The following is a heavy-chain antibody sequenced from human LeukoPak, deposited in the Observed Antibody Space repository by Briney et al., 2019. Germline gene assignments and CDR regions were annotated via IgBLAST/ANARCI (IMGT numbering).Heavy chain of an antibody. V-gene: IGHV4-59*01. CDR2: IYYSGST. CDR3: ARVLIDTHGWYHFDY. CDR1: GASISNYY. Sequence: WETLSLTCTVAGASISNYYWSWLRQPLGKGLEWIGSIYYSGSTNYSPSLKSRVTMSLDTSKNQSSLRLSSVTTTDTAVYYCARVLIDTHGWYHFDYWGQGTLVTVSS. J-gene: IGHJ4*02. D-gene: IGHD6-19*01.